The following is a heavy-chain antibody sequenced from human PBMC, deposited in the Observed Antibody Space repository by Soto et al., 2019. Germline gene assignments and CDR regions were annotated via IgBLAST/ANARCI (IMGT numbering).Heavy chain of an antibody. CDR3: ARVGRTGWLDP. CDR1: GYSFTDYY. Sequence: QVHLVQSGAELKKPGASVKVSCKASGYSFTDYYMHWVRQAPGQGLEWMGWINTKTGGTNYAQRDQGRVNMTGDKSINPAYMELNRLRSDDPAVYYCARVGRTGWLDPWGQRTVVTASS. CDR2: INTKTGGT. V-gene: IGHV1-2*02. J-gene: IGHJ5*02.